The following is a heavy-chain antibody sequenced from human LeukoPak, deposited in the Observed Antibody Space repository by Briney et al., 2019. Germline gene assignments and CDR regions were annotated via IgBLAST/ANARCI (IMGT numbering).Heavy chain of an antibody. V-gene: IGHV2-70*04. Sequence: SGPALVKPTQTLTLTCTFSGFSLSTSGMRVSWIRQPPGKALEWLARIDWDDDKFYSTSLKTRLTISKDTSKNQVVLTMTDMDPVDTATYYCARVSMTTVTTYFDYWGQGTLVTVSS. CDR1: GFSLSTSGMR. J-gene: IGHJ4*02. D-gene: IGHD4-17*01. CDR2: IDWDDDK. CDR3: ARVSMTTVTTYFDY.